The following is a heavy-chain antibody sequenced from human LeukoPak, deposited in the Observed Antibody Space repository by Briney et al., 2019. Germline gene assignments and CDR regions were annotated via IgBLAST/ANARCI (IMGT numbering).Heavy chain of an antibody. D-gene: IGHD6-6*01. J-gene: IGHJ4*02. CDR1: GYTFTSYY. CDR2: INPSGGST. Sequence: HGASVKVSCKASGYTFTSYYMHRVRQAPGQGLEWMGIINPSGGSTSYAQKFQGRVTMTRDMSTSTVYMELSSLRSEDTAVYYCATEAVVGRQLVPDYWGQGTLVTVSS. V-gene: IGHV1-46*01. CDR3: ATEAVVGRQLVPDY.